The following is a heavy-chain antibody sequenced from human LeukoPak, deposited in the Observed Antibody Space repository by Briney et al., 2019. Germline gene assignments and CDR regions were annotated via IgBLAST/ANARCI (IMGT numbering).Heavy chain of an antibody. CDR3: ARNDMVVEGASDI. D-gene: IGHD2-15*01. V-gene: IGHV4-34*01. J-gene: IGHJ6*02. Sequence: PSETLSLTCEVFGGSLGGYYWSWIRQSPRQGLEWGGEIDHIGTTNYNPSLKTRVTMSAATPKRQFPIKLTSATAADTAVYYCARNDMVVEGASDIWGQGTTVSVS. CDR1: GGSLGGYY. CDR2: IDHIGTT.